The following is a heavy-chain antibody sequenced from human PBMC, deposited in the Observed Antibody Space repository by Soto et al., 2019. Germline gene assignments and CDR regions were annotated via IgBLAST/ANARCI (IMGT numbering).Heavy chain of an antibody. V-gene: IGHV5-10-1*01. CDR1: GYSFTSYW. D-gene: IGHD6-6*01. Sequence: PGESLKISCKGSGYSFTSYWISWVRQMPGKGLEWMGRIDPSDSYTNYSPSFQGHVTISADKSISTAYLQWSSLKASDTAMYYCASGREAPGSSKGYYYYGMDVWGQGTTVTVAS. J-gene: IGHJ6*02. CDR2: IDPSDSYT. CDR3: ASGREAPGSSKGYYYYGMDV.